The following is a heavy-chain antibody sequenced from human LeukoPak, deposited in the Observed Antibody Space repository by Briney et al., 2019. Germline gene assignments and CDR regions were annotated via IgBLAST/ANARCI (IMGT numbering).Heavy chain of an antibody. J-gene: IGHJ3*02. CDR2: IYYSGGTT. Sequence: SETLSLTCTVSDDSISSYYWSWIRQPPGKGLEWIGFIYYSGGTTNYNPSLKSRVTMSVDTSKNQFSLKLSSVTAADTAVYYCARGPGISNAFDIWGQGTMVTVSS. D-gene: IGHD1-14*01. V-gene: IGHV4-59*12. CDR1: DDSISSYY. CDR3: ARGPGISNAFDI.